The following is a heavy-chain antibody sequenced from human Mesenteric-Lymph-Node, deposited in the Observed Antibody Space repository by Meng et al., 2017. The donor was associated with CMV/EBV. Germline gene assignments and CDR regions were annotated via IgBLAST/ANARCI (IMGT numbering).Heavy chain of an antibody. CDR3: ARRGLSDRSGYYGLDV. J-gene: IGHJ6*02. CDR1: GYSFNNYW. Sequence: GESLKISCKGSGYSFNNYWIGWVRQMPGKGLEWMGVIYAGDSDTRYSPSFQGQVTISVDKSISTAYLQWSTLKASDSARYFCARRGLSDRSGYYGLDVWGQGTTVTVSS. V-gene: IGHV5-51*01. CDR2: IYAGDSDT. D-gene: IGHD3-10*01.